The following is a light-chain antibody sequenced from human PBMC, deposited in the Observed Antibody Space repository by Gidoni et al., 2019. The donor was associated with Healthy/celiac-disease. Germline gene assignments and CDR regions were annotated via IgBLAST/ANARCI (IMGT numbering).Light chain of an antibody. CDR3: AAWDDSLNGPV. CDR1: SSNIGSNN. Sequence: QSVLTQPPSASGTPGQRVTISCSGSSSNIGSNNVNWYQQLPGTAPKLLIYSKNQRPSGVPDRFSGSKSGTSASLAISGLQSEDEADYYCAAWDDSLNGPVFGTGTKVTVL. J-gene: IGLJ1*01. CDR2: SKN. V-gene: IGLV1-44*01.